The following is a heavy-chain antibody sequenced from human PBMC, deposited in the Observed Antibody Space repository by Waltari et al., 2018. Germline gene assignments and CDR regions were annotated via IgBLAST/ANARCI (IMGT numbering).Heavy chain of an antibody. Sequence: EVQLVESGGGLVQPGGSLRPSCAASGFTFRSYAMRRIRQAPGKGLEWVSAISGSGGSTYYADSVKGRFTISRDNSKNTLYLQMNSLRAEDTAVYYCARGEVVGASIFDYWGQGTLVTVSS. CDR1: GFTFRSYA. CDR2: ISGSGGST. CDR3: ARGEVVGASIFDY. J-gene: IGHJ4*02. D-gene: IGHD1-26*01. V-gene: IGHV3-23*04.